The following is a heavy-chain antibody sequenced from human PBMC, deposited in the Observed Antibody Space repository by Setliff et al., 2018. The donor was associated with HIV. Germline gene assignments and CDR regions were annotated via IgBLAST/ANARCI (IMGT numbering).Heavy chain of an antibody. CDR2: IIPIFGTA. CDR3: ASSGDYYYYMDV. CDR1: GYTFTSYG. Sequence: GASVKVSCKASGYTFTSYGISWVRQAPGQGLEWMGGIIPIFGTANYAQKFQGRVTITADESTSTAYMELSSLRSEDTAVYYCASSGDYYYYMDVWGKGTTVTVSS. J-gene: IGHJ6*03. V-gene: IGHV1-69*13. D-gene: IGHD2-15*01.